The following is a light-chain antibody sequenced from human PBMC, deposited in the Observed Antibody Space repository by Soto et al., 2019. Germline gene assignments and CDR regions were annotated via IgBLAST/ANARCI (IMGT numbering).Light chain of an antibody. J-gene: IGLJ3*02. CDR3: GTWDGSLSANWV. CDR1: SSNIGNNY. V-gene: IGLV1-51*02. CDR2: ESD. Sequence: QSVLTQPPSVSAAPGQTVTISCSGSSSNIGNNYVSWYQQLPGTAPKLLIYESDKRPSGIPDRFSGSKSGTSATLGITGLQTGDEADYYCGTWDGSLSANWVFGGGTKVTVL.